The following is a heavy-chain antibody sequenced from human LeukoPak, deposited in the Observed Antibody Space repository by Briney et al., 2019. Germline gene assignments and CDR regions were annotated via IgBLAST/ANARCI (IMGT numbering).Heavy chain of an antibody. D-gene: IGHD6-19*01. CDR2: ISGSGGST. CDR3: AKDSGSGWYQYGMDV. CDR1: GFTLSSYV. Sequence: GGSLRLSCAASGFTLSSYVMSWVRQAPGKGLEWVSGISGSGGSTNYADSVKGGFTISRDNSKNTLYLQMNRLRVEDTAVYYCAKDSGSGWYQYGMDVWGQGTTVTVSS. J-gene: IGHJ6*02. V-gene: IGHV3-23*01.